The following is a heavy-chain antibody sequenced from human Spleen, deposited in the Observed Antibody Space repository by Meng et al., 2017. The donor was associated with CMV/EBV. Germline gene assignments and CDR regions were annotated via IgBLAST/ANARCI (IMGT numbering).Heavy chain of an antibody. V-gene: IGHV1-69*05. CDR1: GGSISNFA. D-gene: IGHD4-11*01. Sequence: SVKVSCKASGGSISNFAISWVRLAPGQGLEWMGGIIPIFGTPNYAQKFQGRVTITTDEPARTAYMELRSLRSDDTAVYYCARTPMTTVTTRGGDWFDPWGQGTLVTVSS. J-gene: IGHJ5*02. CDR2: IIPIFGTP. CDR3: ARTPMTTVTTRGGDWFDP.